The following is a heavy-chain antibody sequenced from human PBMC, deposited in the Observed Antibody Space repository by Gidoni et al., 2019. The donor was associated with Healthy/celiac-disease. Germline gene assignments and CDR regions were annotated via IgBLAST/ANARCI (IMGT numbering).Heavy chain of an antibody. CDR3: ARSVAAAGTEGHFDY. D-gene: IGHD6-13*01. J-gene: IGHJ4*02. CDR2: IYYSGST. Sequence: QVQLQESGPGLVKPSQTLSLTCTVSGGSISSGGYYWSWIRQHPGKGLEWIGYIYYSGSTYYNPSLKSRVTISVDTSKNQFSLKLSSVTAADTAVYYCARSVAAAGTEGHFDYWGQGTLVTVSS. CDR1: GGSISSGGYY. V-gene: IGHV4-31*03.